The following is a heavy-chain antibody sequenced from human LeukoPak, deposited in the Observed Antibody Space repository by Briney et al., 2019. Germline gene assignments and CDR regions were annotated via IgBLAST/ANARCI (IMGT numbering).Heavy chain of an antibody. CDR2: ISPSGGT. J-gene: IGHJ4*02. V-gene: IGHV4-34*01. Sequence: SETLSLNCAVDGGSFSGFYWSWIRQPPGKGLEWIGQISPSGGTTYNPSLESRVTFSLDTSKKQFSVKVNSVTAADTAVYYCARHGGYDFAHWGQGTLDAVSS. D-gene: IGHD3-16*01. CDR3: ARHGGYDFAH. CDR1: GGSFSGFY.